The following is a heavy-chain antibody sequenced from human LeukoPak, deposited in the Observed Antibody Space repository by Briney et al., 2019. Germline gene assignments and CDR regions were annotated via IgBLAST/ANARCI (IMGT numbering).Heavy chain of an antibody. CDR1: GFTFSSYG. V-gene: IGHV3-30*18. J-gene: IGHJ6*03. CDR2: ISYDGSNK. CDR3: AKLGSSSFWGYYYYYMDV. Sequence: PGGSLRLSCAASGFTFSSYGMHWVRQAPGKGLEWVAVISYDGSNKYYADSVKGRFTISRDNSKNTLYLQMNSLRAEDTAVYYCAKLGSSSFWGYYYYYMDVWGKGTTVTISS. D-gene: IGHD6-19*01.